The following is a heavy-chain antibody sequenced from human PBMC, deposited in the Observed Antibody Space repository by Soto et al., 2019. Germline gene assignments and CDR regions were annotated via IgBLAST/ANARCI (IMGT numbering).Heavy chain of an antibody. V-gene: IGHV1-69*13. J-gene: IGHJ6*02. CDR1: GGTFSSYA. CDR3: ARDRYISGLEGDYYYYGMDV. D-gene: IGHD6-19*01. CDR2: IIPIFGTA. Sequence: GASGKVSCKASGGTFSSYAISWGRQAPGQGLEWMGGIIPIFGTANYAQKFQGRVTITADESTSTAYMELSSLRSEDTAVYYCARDRYISGLEGDYYYYGMDVWGQGTTVTGSS.